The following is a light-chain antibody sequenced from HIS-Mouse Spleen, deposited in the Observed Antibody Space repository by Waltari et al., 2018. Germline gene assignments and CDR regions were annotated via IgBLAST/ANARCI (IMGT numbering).Light chain of an antibody. CDR3: SSYTSSSFNVV. CDR1: SSDVGGSKY. CDR2: DVS. V-gene: IGLV2-14*03. J-gene: IGLJ2*01. Sequence: QSALTQPASVSGSPGPSITISCPGTSSDVGGSKYVPWYQQHPGKAPKLMIYDVSNRPSGVSNRFSGSKSGNTASLTISGLQAEDEADYYCSSYTSSSFNVVFGGGTKLTVL.